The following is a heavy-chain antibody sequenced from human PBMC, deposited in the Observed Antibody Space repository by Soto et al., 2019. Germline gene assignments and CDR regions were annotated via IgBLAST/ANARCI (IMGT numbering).Heavy chain of an antibody. J-gene: IGHJ5*02. V-gene: IGHV2-5*02. Sequence: QITLKESGPALVKPTQTLTLTCTFSGFSLSTSGVGVGWIRQPPGKALEWLALIYWDDDKRYSPSLKSRLTITKDTSKNQVVLKMTNMDPVDTATYYCAHTPPDIVLVPAATQNWFEPWGQGTLFTVSS. CDR2: IYWDDDK. CDR1: GFSLSTSGVG. D-gene: IGHD2-2*01. CDR3: AHTPPDIVLVPAATQNWFEP.